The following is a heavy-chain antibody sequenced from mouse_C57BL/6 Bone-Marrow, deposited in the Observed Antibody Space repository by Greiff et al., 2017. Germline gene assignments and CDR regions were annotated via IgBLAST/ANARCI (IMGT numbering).Heavy chain of an antibody. Sequence: EVQLVESGGGLVKPGGSLKLSCAASGFTFSSYAMSWVRQTPEKRLEWVATISDGGSYTYYPDNVKGRFTISRDNAKNNLYLQMSHLKSEDTAMYYCARYRLWLPYYYAMDYWGQGTSVTVSS. CDR1: GFTFSSYA. D-gene: IGHD2-2*01. J-gene: IGHJ4*01. CDR3: ARYRLWLPYYYAMDY. V-gene: IGHV5-4*01. CDR2: ISDGGSYT.